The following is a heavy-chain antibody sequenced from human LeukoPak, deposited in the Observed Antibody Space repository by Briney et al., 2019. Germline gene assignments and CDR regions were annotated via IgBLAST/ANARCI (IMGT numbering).Heavy chain of an antibody. Sequence: GGSLRLSCAVSGFTFRSYDMSWVRQAPGKGLEWVSGISGSSESTYYANSVKGRFTISRDTSKNALYLHMNSLRVEDAAVYYCAKVGQNYHILTYYFDYWGQGTLVTVSS. V-gene: IGHV3-23*01. CDR3: AKVGQNYHILTYYFDY. CDR1: GFTFRSYD. D-gene: IGHD3-9*01. CDR2: ISGSSEST. J-gene: IGHJ4*02.